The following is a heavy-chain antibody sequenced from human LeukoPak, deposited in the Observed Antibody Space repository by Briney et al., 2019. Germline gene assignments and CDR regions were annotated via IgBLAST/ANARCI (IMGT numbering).Heavy chain of an antibody. CDR1: GFTFSSYG. J-gene: IGHJ4*02. V-gene: IGHV3-33*06. CDR3: AKDQYYDSSGPFDY. D-gene: IGHD3-22*01. Sequence: PGGSLRLSCAASGFTFSSYGMHWVRQAPGKGLELVAVIWYDGSNKYYADSVKGRFTISRDNSKNTLYLQMNSLRAEDTAVYYCAKDQYYDSSGPFDYWGQGTLVTVSS. CDR2: IWYDGSNK.